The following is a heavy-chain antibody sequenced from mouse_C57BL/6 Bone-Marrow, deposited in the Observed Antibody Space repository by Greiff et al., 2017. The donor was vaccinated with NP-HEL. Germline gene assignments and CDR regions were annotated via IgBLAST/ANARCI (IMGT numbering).Heavy chain of an antibody. CDR1: GYTFTDYY. CDR2: INPNNGGT. V-gene: IGHV1-26*01. J-gene: IGHJ1*03. Sequence: EVQLQQSGPELVKPGASVKISCKASGYTFTDYYMNWVKQSHGKSLEWIGDINPNNGGTSYNQKFKGKATLTVDKSSSTAYMELRSLTSEDSAVYYCARKVYLDVWGTGTTVTVSS. CDR3: ARKVYLDV.